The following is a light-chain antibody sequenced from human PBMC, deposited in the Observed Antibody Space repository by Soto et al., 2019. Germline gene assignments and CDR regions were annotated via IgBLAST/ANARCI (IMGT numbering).Light chain of an antibody. V-gene: IGKV1-5*03. CDR3: QQHRSYPVT. Sequence: DIQMTQSPSTLSASVGDRVIITCRASQSVSSWLAWYQHKPGKAPKLLIYKASRLESGVPSRFSGSGSGTEFTLTISSLQPDDFAAYYCQQHRSYPVTFGQGTRLEIK. J-gene: IGKJ5*01. CDR2: KAS. CDR1: QSVSSW.